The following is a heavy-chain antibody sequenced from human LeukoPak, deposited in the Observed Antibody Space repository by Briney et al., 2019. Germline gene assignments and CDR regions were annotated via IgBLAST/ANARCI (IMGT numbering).Heavy chain of an antibody. D-gene: IGHD3-22*01. CDR1: GFTFSSYG. J-gene: IGHJ6*03. CDR2: IRYDGSNK. CDR3: AKVSEYDSSGYYPYYYYYMDV. Sequence: GGSLRLSCAASGFTFSSYGMHWVRQAPGKGLEWVAFIRYDGSNKYYADSVKGRFTISRDNSKNTLYLQMNSLRAEDTAVYYCAKVSEYDSSGYYPYYYYYMDVWGKGTTVTISS. V-gene: IGHV3-30*02.